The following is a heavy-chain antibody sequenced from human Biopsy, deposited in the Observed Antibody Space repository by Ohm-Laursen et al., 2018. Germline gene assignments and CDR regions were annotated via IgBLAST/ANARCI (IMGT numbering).Heavy chain of an antibody. CDR1: GYTFTSYD. J-gene: IGHJ5*02. D-gene: IGHD1-7*01. V-gene: IGHV1-8*01. Sequence: VSSVKVSCKASGYTFTSYDITWVRQASGQGPEWIGWLNPVSGNSNFGQKFRGRVTVTSDTSISTAYMELSGLTSDDTATYYCGRAVSNQLLTDPWGQGTLVTVTS. CDR2: LNPVSGNS. CDR3: GRAVSNQLLTDP.